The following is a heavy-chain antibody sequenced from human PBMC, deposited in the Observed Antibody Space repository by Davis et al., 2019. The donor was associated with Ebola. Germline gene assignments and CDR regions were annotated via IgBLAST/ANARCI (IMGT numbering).Heavy chain of an antibody. D-gene: IGHD1-26*01. CDR2: ISSSSSYT. V-gene: IGHV3-11*06. Sequence: GESLKISCAASGFTFSNYYMSWIRQAPGKGLEWVSYISSSSSYTNYADSVKGRFTISRDNAKNSLYLQMNSLTAEDTAVYYCARVPRWLELLRLGDYWGQGTLVTVSS. CDR3: ARVPRWLELLRLGDY. J-gene: IGHJ4*02. CDR1: GFTFSNYY.